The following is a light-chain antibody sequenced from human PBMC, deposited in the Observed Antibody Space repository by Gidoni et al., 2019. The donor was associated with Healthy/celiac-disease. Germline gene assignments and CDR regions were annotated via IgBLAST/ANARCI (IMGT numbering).Light chain of an antibody. CDR1: QSISSY. Sequence: DIQMTQYPSSLSASVGDRVTITCRVSQSISSYLNWYQQKPGKAPKLLIYAASSLQSGVPSRFRGSVSGTDFTLTISSLQPEGFATYYCQQSYSTPYTFGQGTKLEIK. CDR2: AAS. J-gene: IGKJ2*01. CDR3: QQSYSTPYT. V-gene: IGKV1-39*01.